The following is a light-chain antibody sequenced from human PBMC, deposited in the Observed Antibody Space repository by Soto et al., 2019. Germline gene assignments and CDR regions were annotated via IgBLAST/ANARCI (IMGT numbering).Light chain of an antibody. CDR2: DAS. CDR3: QQYETFSGT. Sequence: DIQLTQSPSTLSASVGDTVTVPCRASQSVRGWLAWYQQKPGEAPKLLIYDASALQRGVPSMFSRSGAGTNCTRPIASLQPEDVETDYCQQYETFSGTFGPGTKVDI. CDR1: QSVRGW. V-gene: IGKV1-5*01. J-gene: IGKJ1*01.